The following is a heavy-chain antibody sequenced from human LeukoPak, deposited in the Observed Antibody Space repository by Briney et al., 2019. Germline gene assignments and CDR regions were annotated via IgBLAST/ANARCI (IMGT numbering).Heavy chain of an antibody. CDR3: ARDRGQQLVIIDY. V-gene: IGHV6-1*01. CDR1: GDSFSSNSAA. Sequence: QTLSLTCAISGDSFSSNSAAWIWISPSPSIGLEWVGRTYCRSKWYNDYAVSVKSRITINPDTSKHQFSLQLNSVTPEDTAVYYCARDRGQQLVIIDYWGQGTLVTVST. J-gene: IGHJ4*02. CDR2: TYCRSKWYN. D-gene: IGHD6-13*01.